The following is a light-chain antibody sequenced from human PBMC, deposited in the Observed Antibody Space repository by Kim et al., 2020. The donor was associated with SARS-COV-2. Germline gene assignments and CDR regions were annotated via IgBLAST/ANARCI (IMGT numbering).Light chain of an antibody. CDR2: DAS. CDR1: QSVSSY. V-gene: IGKV3-11*01. J-gene: IGKJ4*01. CDR3: QQRSNWPALT. Sequence: EIVLTQSPATLSLSPGERATLSCRASQSVSSYLAWYQQKPGQAPRLLIYDASNRATGIPARFSGSGSVTDFTLTISSLEPEDFAVYYCQQRSNWPALTFGGGTKVYIK.